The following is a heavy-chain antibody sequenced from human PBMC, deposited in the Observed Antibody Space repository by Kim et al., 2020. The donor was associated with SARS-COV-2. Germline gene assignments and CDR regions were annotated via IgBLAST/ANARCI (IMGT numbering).Heavy chain of an antibody. CDR3: ARYVGEPVLLWFGENNWFDP. J-gene: IGHJ5*02. CDR2: IYYSGST. CDR1: GGSISSSSYY. D-gene: IGHD3-10*01. V-gene: IGHV4-39*01. Sequence: SETLSLTCTVSGGSISSSSYYWGWIRQPPGKGLEWIGSIYYSGSTYYNPSLKSRVTISVDTSKNQFSLKLSSVTAADTAVYYCARYVGEPVLLWFGENNWFDPWGQGTLVTVSS.